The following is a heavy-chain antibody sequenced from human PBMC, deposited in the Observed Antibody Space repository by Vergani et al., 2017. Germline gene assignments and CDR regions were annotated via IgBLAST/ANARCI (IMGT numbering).Heavy chain of an antibody. D-gene: IGHD4-23*01. CDR3: ARAVSTTVGDPPGY. J-gene: IGHJ4*02. V-gene: IGHV3-13*01. CDR2: IGTAGDT. Sequence: DVHLAESGGGFFQPGGSLRLSCSASGFSFNSYWMHWVRQATGKGLEWVSAIGTAGDTYYPGSVKGRFTISRENAKNSLYLQMNSLRAGDTAIYYCARAVSTTVGDPPGYWGQGTLVTVSS. CDR1: GFSFNSYW.